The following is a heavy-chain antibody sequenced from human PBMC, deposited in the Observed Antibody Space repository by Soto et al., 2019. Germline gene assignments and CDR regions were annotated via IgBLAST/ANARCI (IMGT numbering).Heavy chain of an antibody. Sequence: GASVKVSCKASGYTFTSYYMHWVRQAPGQGLEWMGIINPSGGSTSYAQKFQGRVTMTRDTSTSTVYMELSSLRSEDTAVYYCARDPIYYDFWSGSDGAFDIWGQGTMVTVSS. D-gene: IGHD3-3*01. CDR2: INPSGGST. V-gene: IGHV1-46*01. CDR1: GYTFTSYY. CDR3: ARDPIYYDFWSGSDGAFDI. J-gene: IGHJ3*02.